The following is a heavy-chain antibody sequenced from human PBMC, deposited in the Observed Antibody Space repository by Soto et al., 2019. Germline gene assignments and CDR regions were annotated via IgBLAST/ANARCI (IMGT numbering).Heavy chain of an antibody. V-gene: IGHV1-58*02. CDR2: IVVGSGNT. Sequence: ASVKVSCKASGFTFTSSAMQWVRQARGQRLEWIGWIVVGSGNTNYAQKFQERVTITRGMSTSTAYMELSSLRSEDTAVYYCAAAHYDFWSGYYSPFDYWGQGTLVTISS. D-gene: IGHD3-3*01. J-gene: IGHJ4*02. CDR1: GFTFTSSA. CDR3: AAAHYDFWSGYYSPFDY.